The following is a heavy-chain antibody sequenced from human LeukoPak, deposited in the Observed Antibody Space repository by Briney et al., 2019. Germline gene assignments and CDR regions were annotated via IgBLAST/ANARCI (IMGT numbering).Heavy chain of an antibody. CDR3: VRGVGATPFDY. Sequence: GGSLRLSCVASGFTFHDYAMSWVRQAAGKGLEWVSGINWNGGRTDYADSVQGRCSISRDNAKNSLYLVINSLRTEDTALDYCVRGVGATPFDYWGQGTLVTVSS. CDR2: INWNGGRT. V-gene: IGHV3-20*04. D-gene: IGHD1-26*01. J-gene: IGHJ4*02. CDR1: GFTFHDYA.